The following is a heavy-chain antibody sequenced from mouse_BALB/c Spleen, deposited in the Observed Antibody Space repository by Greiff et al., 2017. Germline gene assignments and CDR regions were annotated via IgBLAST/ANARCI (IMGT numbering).Heavy chain of an antibody. Sequence: VQLQQSGPELVKPGASVKISCKASGYSFTGYFMNWVMQSHGKSLEWIGRINPYNGDTFYNQKFKGKATLTVDKSSSTAHMELRSLASEDSAVYYCAYGPWFAYWGQGTLVTVSA. CDR3: AYGPWFAY. V-gene: IGHV1-20*02. CDR2: INPYNGDT. CDR1: GYSFTGYF. J-gene: IGHJ3*01. D-gene: IGHD2-10*02.